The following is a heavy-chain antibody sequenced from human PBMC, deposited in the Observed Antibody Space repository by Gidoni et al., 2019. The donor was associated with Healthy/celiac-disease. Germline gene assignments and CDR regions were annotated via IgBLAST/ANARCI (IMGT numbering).Heavy chain of an antibody. CDR3: ARGVRYQYNWNDVNGMDV. V-gene: IGHV1-8*01. CDR1: GYTFPSYD. CDR2: MNPNSGNT. J-gene: IGHJ6*02. D-gene: IGHD1-1*01. Sequence: QVQLVQSGAEVKKPGASVKVSCKASGYTFPSYDINWVRQATGQGLEWMGWMNPNSGNTGYAQKFQGRVTMTRNTSISTAYMELSSLRSEDTAVYYCARGVRYQYNWNDVNGMDVWGQGTTVTVSS.